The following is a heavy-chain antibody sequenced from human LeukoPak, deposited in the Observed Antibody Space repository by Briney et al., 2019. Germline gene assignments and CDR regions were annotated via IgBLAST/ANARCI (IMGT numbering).Heavy chain of an antibody. CDR3: ARDNGSGSYLASGGAFDI. J-gene: IGHJ3*02. CDR1: GGSISSSNW. D-gene: IGHD3-10*01. CDR2: IYHSGST. V-gene: IGHV4-4*02. Sequence: SETLSLTCAVSGGSISSSNWWSCVRQPPGKGLEWIGEIYHSGSTNYNPSLKSRVTISVDKSKNQFSLKLSSVTAADTAVYYCARDNGSGSYLASGGAFDIWGQGTMVTVPS.